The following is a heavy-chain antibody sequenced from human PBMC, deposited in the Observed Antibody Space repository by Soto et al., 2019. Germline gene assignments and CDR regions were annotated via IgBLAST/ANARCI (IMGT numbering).Heavy chain of an antibody. Sequence: SVKVSCKASGGTFSSYAISWVRQAPGQGLEWMGGIIPIFGTANYAQKFQGRVTITADESTSTAYMELSSLRSEDTAVYYCARGGSIAAAGLYYYGMDVWGQGTTVTVSS. V-gene: IGHV1-69*13. CDR2: IIPIFGTA. J-gene: IGHJ6*02. CDR1: GGTFSSYA. D-gene: IGHD6-13*01. CDR3: ARGGSIAAAGLYYYGMDV.